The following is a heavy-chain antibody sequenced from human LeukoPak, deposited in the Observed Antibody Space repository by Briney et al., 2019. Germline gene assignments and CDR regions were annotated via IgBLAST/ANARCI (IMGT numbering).Heavy chain of an antibody. CDR1: GGSISSGGYS. J-gene: IGHJ3*02. CDR2: IYYSGST. CDR3: ARDRGDTAWDAFDI. V-gene: IGHV4-30-4*07. D-gene: IGHD5-18*01. Sequence: SETLSLTCAVSGGSISSGGYSWSWIRQPPGKGLEWIGYIYYSGSTYYNPSLKSRVTISVDTSKNQFSLKLSSVTAADTAVYYCARDRGDTAWDAFDIWGQGTMVTVSS.